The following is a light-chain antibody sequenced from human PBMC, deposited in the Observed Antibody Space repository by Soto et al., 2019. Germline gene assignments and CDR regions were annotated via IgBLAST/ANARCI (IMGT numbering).Light chain of an antibody. Sequence: QSVLTQPASVSGSPGQSITISCTGTSSDAGNYNFVSWYQQHPGKAPKVIIYEDSTRPSGVSNRISGSKSGNTASLTISGLQAVVEADYYCCSYAGSSTSWVFGGGTKLTVL. V-gene: IGLV2-23*01. J-gene: IGLJ3*02. CDR3: CSYAGSSTSWV. CDR2: EDS. CDR1: SSDAGNYNF.